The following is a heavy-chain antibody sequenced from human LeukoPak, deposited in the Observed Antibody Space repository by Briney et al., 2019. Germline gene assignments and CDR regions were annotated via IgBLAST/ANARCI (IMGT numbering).Heavy chain of an antibody. Sequence: ASVKVSCKASGYTFTSYYMHWVRQAPGQGLEWMGIINPSGGSTSYAQKLQGRVTMTRDTSTSTVYMELSSLRSEDTAVYYCARDWAIFGVVSNWFDPWGQGTLVTVSS. J-gene: IGHJ5*02. D-gene: IGHD3-3*01. CDR3: ARDWAIFGVVSNWFDP. CDR1: GYTFTSYY. V-gene: IGHV1-46*01. CDR2: INPSGGST.